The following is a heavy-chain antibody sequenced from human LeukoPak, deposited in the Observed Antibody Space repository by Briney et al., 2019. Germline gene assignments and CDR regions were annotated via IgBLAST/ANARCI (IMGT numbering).Heavy chain of an antibody. CDR2: IYHSGST. CDR1: GYSISSGYY. J-gene: IGHJ3*02. D-gene: IGHD2-2*01. Sequence: SETLSLTCAVSGYSISSGYYWGWIRQPPGKGLEWIGSIYHSGSTYYNPSLKSRVTISVDTSKNQFSLKLSSVTAADTAVYYCAICSSTRTHAFDIWGQGTMDTVSS. CDR3: AICSSTRTHAFDI. V-gene: IGHV4-38-2*01.